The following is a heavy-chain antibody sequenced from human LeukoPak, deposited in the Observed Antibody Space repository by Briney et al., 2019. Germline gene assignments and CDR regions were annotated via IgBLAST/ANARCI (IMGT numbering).Heavy chain of an antibody. CDR3: AREVVSTPSYFDT. CDR1: GFTVSSSY. J-gene: IGHJ4*02. Sequence: GGSLRLSCAASGFTVSSSYMYWVRQAPGKGLEWVSFFYRGDSTYYAESVRGRFTISRDNSKNTLYLLMNSLIPEDTAVYYCAREVVSTPSYFDTWGQGTLVTVSS. V-gene: IGHV3-53*01. CDR2: FYRGDST. D-gene: IGHD2-15*01.